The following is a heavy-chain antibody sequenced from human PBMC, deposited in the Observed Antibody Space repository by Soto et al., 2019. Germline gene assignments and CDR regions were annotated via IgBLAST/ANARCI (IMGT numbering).Heavy chain of an antibody. V-gene: IGHV1-18*01. J-gene: IGHJ4*02. CDR3: ARDCDVLRYFDWPHFDY. CDR2: ISAYNGNT. Sequence: ASVKVSFKASGYTFTSYGISWVRQAPGQGLEWMGWISAYNGNTNYAQKLQGRVTMTTDTSTSTAYMELRSLRSDDTAVYYCARDCDVLRYFDWPHFDYWGQGTLVTVSS. CDR1: GYTFTSYG. D-gene: IGHD3-9*01.